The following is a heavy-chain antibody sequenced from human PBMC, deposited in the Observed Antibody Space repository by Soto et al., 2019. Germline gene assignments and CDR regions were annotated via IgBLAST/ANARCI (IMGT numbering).Heavy chain of an antibody. CDR3: AKDDAVYDY. CDR2: ISSSSTYI. J-gene: IGHJ4*02. Sequence: GGSLRLSCAASGFTFSSYGIHWVRQAPGKGLEWVSSISSSSTYIYYADSVKGRFTISRDNSKNTLYLQMNSLRAEDTAVYYCAKDDAVYDYWGQGTLVTVSS. V-gene: IGHV3-21*04. CDR1: GFTFSSYG.